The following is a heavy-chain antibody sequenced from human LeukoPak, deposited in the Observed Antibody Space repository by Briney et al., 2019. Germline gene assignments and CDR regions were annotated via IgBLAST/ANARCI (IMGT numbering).Heavy chain of an antibody. Sequence: SETLSLTCAVYGGSLSGSYWSWIRQPPGKGLEWIGEINHSGSTNYNPSLKSRVTISVDTSKNQFSLKLSSVTAADTAVYYCARGSSYGDYPLDYWGQGTLVTVSS. CDR3: ARGSSYGDYPLDY. J-gene: IGHJ4*02. V-gene: IGHV4-34*01. D-gene: IGHD4-17*01. CDR2: INHSGST. CDR1: GGSLSGSY.